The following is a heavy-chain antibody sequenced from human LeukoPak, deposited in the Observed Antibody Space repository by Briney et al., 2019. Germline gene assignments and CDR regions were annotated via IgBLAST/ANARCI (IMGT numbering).Heavy chain of an antibody. D-gene: IGHD4-17*01. CDR3: AKEGDGYGDYGY. Sequence: GGSLRLSCAASGFTFSSYGMSWVRQAPGKGLEWVSVISGSGGSTYYADSVKGRFTISRDNSKNTLYLQMNSLRAEDTAVYYCAKEGDGYGDYGYWGQGTLVTVSS. CDR1: GFTFSSYG. CDR2: ISGSGGST. V-gene: IGHV3-23*01. J-gene: IGHJ4*02.